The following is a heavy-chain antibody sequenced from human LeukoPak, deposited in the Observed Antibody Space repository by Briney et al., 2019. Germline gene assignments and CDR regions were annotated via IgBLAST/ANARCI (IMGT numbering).Heavy chain of an antibody. CDR1: GFTFDDYG. Sequence: GGSLRLSCAASGFTFDDYGMSWVRQAPGKGLEWVSGINWNGGSTGYADSVKGRFTISRDNAKNSLYLQMNSLRAEDTALYYCAREVARGYYGSGSYYNVPGYWGQGTPVTVSS. J-gene: IGHJ4*02. D-gene: IGHD3-10*01. CDR2: INWNGGST. V-gene: IGHV3-20*04. CDR3: AREVARGYYGSGSYYNVPGY.